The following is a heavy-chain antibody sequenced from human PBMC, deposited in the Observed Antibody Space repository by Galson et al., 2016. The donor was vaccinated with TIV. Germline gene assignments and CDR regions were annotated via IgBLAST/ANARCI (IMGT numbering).Heavy chain of an antibody. CDR2: ISGGGGST. D-gene: IGHD3-22*01. V-gene: IGHV3-23*01. J-gene: IGHJ6*02. CDR1: GFTFSILA. Sequence: SLRLSCAASGFTFSILAMTWVRQAPGMGLEWVSAISGGGGSTYYADSVNGRFTISRDNSKNTPFLQMNSLRAEDTAVYYCTKVPSSGFSYYYGLDVWGQGTTVTVSS. CDR3: TKVPSSGFSYYYGLDV.